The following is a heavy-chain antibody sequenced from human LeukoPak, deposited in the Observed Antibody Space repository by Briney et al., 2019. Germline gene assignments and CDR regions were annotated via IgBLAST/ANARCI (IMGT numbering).Heavy chain of an antibody. CDR2: IYYTGTT. CDR1: GGSISSGGYY. D-gene: IGHD3-16*02. V-gene: IGHV4-31*03. J-gene: IGHJ4*02. CDR3: ARSTPTSFFDY. Sequence: PSETLSLTCTVSGGSISSGGYYWSCIRQPPGKGPECVGYIYYTGTTYYNPSLKSRLTISVDTSKNQFSLNLDSVTAADTAVYYCARSTPTSFFDYWGQGTLVTVSS.